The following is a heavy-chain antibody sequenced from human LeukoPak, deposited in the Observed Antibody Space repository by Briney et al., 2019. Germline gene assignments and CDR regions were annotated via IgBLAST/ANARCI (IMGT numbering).Heavy chain of an antibody. CDR1: GFTFSSYG. V-gene: IGHV3-30*02. D-gene: IGHD2-2*01. J-gene: IGHJ4*02. Sequence: HPGGSLRLSCAASGFTFSSYGMHWVRQAPGKGLEWVAFIRYDGSNKYYADSVKGRFTISRDNSKNTLYLQMNSLRAEDTAVYYCARDRSSTSEVDYWGQGTLVTVSS. CDR3: ARDRSSTSEVDY. CDR2: IRYDGSNK.